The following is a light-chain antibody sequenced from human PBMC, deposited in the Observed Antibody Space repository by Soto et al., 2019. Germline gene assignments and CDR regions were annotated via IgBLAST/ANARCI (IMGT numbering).Light chain of an antibody. CDR2: DAS. CDR3: QQYSSYPFT. V-gene: IGKV1-5*01. J-gene: IGKJ4*02. Sequence: DIQATQSPSTLSASVCDRVTITCRATKSIGRWLAWLQQKPGTAPKLLIYDASSLESGDPSRFSGSGSGTEFTLTISSLQPDDFATYYCQQYSSYPFTFGGGTKVDI. CDR1: KSIGRW.